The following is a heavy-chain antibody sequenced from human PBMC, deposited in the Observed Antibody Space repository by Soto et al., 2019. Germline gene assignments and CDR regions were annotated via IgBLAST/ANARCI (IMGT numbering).Heavy chain of an antibody. CDR1: GGSISSYY. CDR3: AGRYGGSIDY. Sequence: QVQLQESGPGLVKPSETLSLTCTVSGGSISSYYWSWIRQPPGKGLEWIGYIYYSGSTNYNPSLKSRVTISVDTSKNQFSLKLSSVTAADTAVYYCAGRYGGSIDYWGQGPLVTVSS. CDR2: IYYSGST. D-gene: IGHD2-15*01. J-gene: IGHJ4*02. V-gene: IGHV4-59*08.